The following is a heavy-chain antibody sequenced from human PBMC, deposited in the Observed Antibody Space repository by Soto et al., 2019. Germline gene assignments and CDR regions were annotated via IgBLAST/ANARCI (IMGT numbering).Heavy chain of an antibody. V-gene: IGHV4-34*01. CDR1: VGSFSGFY. Sequence: ETLSLTCAVSVGSFSGFYWTWIRQPPGEGLEWIGEINHSGTTNFNPSLRSRLTISLDSSKKHFSLKLTSMTAADAAVYYCARADRTLVTSYGLDVWGQGTTVTVSS. J-gene: IGHJ6*02. CDR3: ARADRTLVTSYGLDV. CDR2: INHSGTT. D-gene: IGHD2-21*02.